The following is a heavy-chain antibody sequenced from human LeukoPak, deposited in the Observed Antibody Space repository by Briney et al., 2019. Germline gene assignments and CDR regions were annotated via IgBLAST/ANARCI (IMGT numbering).Heavy chain of an antibody. J-gene: IGHJ4*02. V-gene: IGHV3-7*01. CDR1: GFTFSSYW. CDR3: ARDGGYGDYCFDY. D-gene: IGHD4-17*01. CDR2: IKQDGSEK. Sequence: KPGGSLRLSCAASGFTFSSYWMRWVRQAPGKGLEWVANIKQDGSEKYYVDSVKGRFTISRDNAKNSLYLQMNSLRAEDTAVYYCARDGGYGDYCFDYWGQGTLVTVSS.